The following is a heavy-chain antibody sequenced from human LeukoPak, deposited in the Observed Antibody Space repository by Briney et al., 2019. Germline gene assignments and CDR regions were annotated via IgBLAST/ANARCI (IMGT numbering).Heavy chain of an antibody. CDR2: ISYDGSNK. D-gene: IGHD3-10*01. CDR1: GFTFSSYG. CDR3: ARDRSYYGSGSYSYYYYSMDV. V-gene: IGHV3-30*05. J-gene: IGHJ6*02. Sequence: GRSLRLSCVASGFTFSSYGMHWVRQAPGKGLEWVAVISYDGSNKYYTDSVKGRFTISRDNSKNTLFLQMNSLRGEGTAVYYCARDRSYYGSGSYSYYYYSMDVWGQGTTVTVSS.